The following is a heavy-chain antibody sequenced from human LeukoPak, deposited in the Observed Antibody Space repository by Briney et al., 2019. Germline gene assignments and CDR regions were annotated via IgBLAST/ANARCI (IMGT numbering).Heavy chain of an antibody. V-gene: IGHV3-30-3*01. CDR1: GFTFSSYA. CDR3: ARTEGYDYVWGSYHY. CDR2: ISYDGSNK. Sequence: PGRSLRLSCAASGFTFSSYAMHWVRQAPGKGLEWVAVISYDGSNKYYADSVKGRFTISRDNSKNTLYLQMNSLRAEDTAVYYCARTEGYDYVWGSYHYWGQGTLVTVSS. D-gene: IGHD3-16*02. J-gene: IGHJ4*02.